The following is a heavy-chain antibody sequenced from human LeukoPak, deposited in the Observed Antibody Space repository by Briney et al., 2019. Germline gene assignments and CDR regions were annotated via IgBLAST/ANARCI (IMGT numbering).Heavy chain of an antibody. CDR2: ISAYNGKT. V-gene: IGHV1-18*01. Sequence: ASVTVSCKASGYTFTSYGLSWLRQAPGQGLEWMGWISAYNGKTRYAQKLQGRVTMTTDTSTSTAHMELRSLRSDDTAVYYCARLGVAGRSGLFDYWGQGTLVTVSS. CDR1: GYTFTSYG. J-gene: IGHJ4*02. D-gene: IGHD6-19*01. CDR3: ARLGVAGRSGLFDY.